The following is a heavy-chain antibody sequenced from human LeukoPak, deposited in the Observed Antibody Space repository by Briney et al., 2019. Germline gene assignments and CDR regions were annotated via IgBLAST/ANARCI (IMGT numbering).Heavy chain of an antibody. J-gene: IGHJ4*02. Sequence: PSETLSLTCTVSGGPISSYYWSWIRQPPGKGLEWIGYIYYSGSTNYNPSLKSRVTISVDTSKNQFSLKLSSVTAADTAVYYCAIRYDFWSGYYYYFDYWGQGTLVTVSS. CDR2: IYYSGST. D-gene: IGHD3-3*01. CDR3: AIRYDFWSGYYYYFDY. CDR1: GGPISSYY. V-gene: IGHV4-59*08.